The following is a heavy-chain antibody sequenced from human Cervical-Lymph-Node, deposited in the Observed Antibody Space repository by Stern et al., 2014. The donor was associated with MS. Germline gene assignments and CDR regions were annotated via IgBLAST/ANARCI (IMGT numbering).Heavy chain of an antibody. CDR3: TTDRLCTNGVCNFNFDY. V-gene: IGHV3-15*01. J-gene: IGHJ4*02. D-gene: IGHD2-8*01. Sequence: EVQLVESGGGLVKPGGSLRLSCVASGFTFSNAWMSWVRQAPGLEWVGRIKSKTDGGTTDYAAPVRGRFTISRDDLKNTLYLQMNSLKTEDTAVYYCTTDRLCTNGVCNFNFDYWGQGTLVTVSS. CDR2: IKSKTDGGTT. CDR1: GFTFSNAW.